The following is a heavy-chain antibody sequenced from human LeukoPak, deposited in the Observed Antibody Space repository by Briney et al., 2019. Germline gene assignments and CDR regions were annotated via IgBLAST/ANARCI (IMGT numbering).Heavy chain of an antibody. CDR1: GFTFDDYA. Sequence: PGRSLRLSCAASGFTFDDYAMHWVRQAPGKGLEWVPSISSSSSYIYYADSVKGRFTISRDNAKNSLYLQMNSLRAEDTAVYYCARAAIVVVPAAILPEDYWGQGTLVTVSS. CDR2: ISSSSSYI. D-gene: IGHD2-2*01. CDR3: ARAAIVVVPAAILPEDY. V-gene: IGHV3-21*01. J-gene: IGHJ4*02.